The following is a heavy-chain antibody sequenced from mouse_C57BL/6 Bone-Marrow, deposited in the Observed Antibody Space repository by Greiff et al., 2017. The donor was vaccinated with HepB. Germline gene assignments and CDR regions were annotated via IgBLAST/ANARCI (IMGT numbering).Heavy chain of an antibody. J-gene: IGHJ3*01. CDR3: ARGRDDYDSWFAY. CDR2: IYPRSGNT. CDR1: GYTFTSYG. Sequence: QVHVKQSGAELARPGASVKLSCKASGYTFTSYGISWVKQRTGQGLEWIGEIYPRSGNTYYNEKFKGKATLTADKSSSTAYMELRSLTSEDSAVYFCARGRDDYDSWFAYWGQGTLVTVSA. D-gene: IGHD2-4*01. V-gene: IGHV1-81*01.